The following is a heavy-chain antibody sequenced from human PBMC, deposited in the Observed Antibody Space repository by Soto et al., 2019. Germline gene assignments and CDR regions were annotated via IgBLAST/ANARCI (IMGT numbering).Heavy chain of an antibody. CDR2: INAGNGNT. CDR1: GYTFTSYA. V-gene: IGHV1-3*01. J-gene: IGHJ4*02. CDR3: ATSPADITGTADY. D-gene: IGHD1-20*01. Sequence: ASVKVSCKASGYTFTSYAMHWVRQAPGQRLEWMGWINAGNGNTKYSQKFQGRVTITRDTSASTAYMELSSLRSEDTAVYYCATSPADITGTADYWGQGTLVTVSS.